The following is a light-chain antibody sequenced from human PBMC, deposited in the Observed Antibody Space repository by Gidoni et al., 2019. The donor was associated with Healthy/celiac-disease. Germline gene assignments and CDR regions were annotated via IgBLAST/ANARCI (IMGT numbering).Light chain of an antibody. V-gene: IGKV3-11*01. CDR1: HSVSSY. J-gene: IGKJ5*01. CDR3: QQRSNWPPALT. CDR2: DAS. Sequence: EIELTQSPATLSLSPGERATLSCRASHSVSSYFAWYQQKPGQAPRLLIYDASNRATGIPARFSGSGSGTAFTLTISSLEPEDFAVYYCQQRSNWPPALTFGQGTRLEIK.